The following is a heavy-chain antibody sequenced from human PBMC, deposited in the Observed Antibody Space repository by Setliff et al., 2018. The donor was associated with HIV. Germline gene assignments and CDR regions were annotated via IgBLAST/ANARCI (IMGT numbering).Heavy chain of an antibody. CDR2: ISAYNGNT. CDR1: GYTFTSYG. J-gene: IGHJ5*02. CDR3: ARDMFEIWERSLAKGDEFDP. D-gene: IGHD3-10*02. Sequence: ASVKVSCKASGYTFTSYGISWVRQAPGQGLEWMGWISAYNGNTNYAQKLQGRVTMTTDTSTSTAYMELRGLRSDDTAVYYCARDMFEIWERSLAKGDEFDPWGQGSLVTVSS. V-gene: IGHV1-18*01.